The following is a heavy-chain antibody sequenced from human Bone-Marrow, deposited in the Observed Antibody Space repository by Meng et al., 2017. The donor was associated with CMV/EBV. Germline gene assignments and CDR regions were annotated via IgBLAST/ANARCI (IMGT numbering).Heavy chain of an antibody. CDR2: ISRSGSTK. Sequence: GESLKISCAASGFTFSDYYMSWIRQAPVKGLEWVSDISRSGSTKHYAYSVKGRFTISRDNAKKSLFLQMNSLRAEDTAVYYCARDLKTRAANYYYYYGMDVWGQGTTVTVSS. CDR1: GFTFSDYY. CDR3: ARDLKTRAANYYYYYGMDV. D-gene: IGHD6-13*01. J-gene: IGHJ6*02. V-gene: IGHV3-11*04.